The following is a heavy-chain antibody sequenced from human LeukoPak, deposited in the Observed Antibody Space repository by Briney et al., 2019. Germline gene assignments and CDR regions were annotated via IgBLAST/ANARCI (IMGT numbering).Heavy chain of an antibody. CDR1: GYTFTGYY. Sequence: ASVKVSCKASGYTFTGYYMHWVRQAPGQGLEWMGWINTNTGNPTYAQGFTGRFVFSLDTSVSTAYLRISSLKAEDTAVYYCARFTMVRGVITYFDYWGQGTLVTVSS. J-gene: IGHJ4*02. V-gene: IGHV7-4-1*02. CDR3: ARFTMVRGVITYFDY. D-gene: IGHD3-10*01. CDR2: INTNTGNP.